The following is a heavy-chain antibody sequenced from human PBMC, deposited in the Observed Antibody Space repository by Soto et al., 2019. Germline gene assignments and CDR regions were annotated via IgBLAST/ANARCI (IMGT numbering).Heavy chain of an antibody. CDR3: ARDGYSGYGVDDGYDI. CDR1: GFTFGTFW. V-gene: IGHV3-7*01. D-gene: IGHD5-12*01. J-gene: IGHJ3*02. CDR2: IKQDGIEK. Sequence: GGSLRLSCAASGFTFGTFWMDWVRQAPGKGLGWVANIKQDGIEKYYVDSVKGRFTISRDNAKNTLYLQMNSLRAEDTAVYYCARDGYSGYGVDDGYDIWGQGTMVTVSS.